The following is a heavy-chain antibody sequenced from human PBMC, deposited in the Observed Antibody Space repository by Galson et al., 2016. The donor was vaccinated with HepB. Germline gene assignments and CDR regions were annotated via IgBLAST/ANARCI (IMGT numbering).Heavy chain of an antibody. CDR1: GFTVSNNY. CDR3: ASMTGTTPGGY. D-gene: IGHD1-20*01. J-gene: IGHJ4*02. V-gene: IGHV3-53*01. Sequence: SLRLSCAASGFTVSNNYMTWVRQAPGKGLEWVPLIYSGGSTYYADSVKGRFTISRDNSKNTPYLQMNSLRAEDTAVYYCASMTGTTPGGYWGQGTLVTVSS. CDR2: IYSGGST.